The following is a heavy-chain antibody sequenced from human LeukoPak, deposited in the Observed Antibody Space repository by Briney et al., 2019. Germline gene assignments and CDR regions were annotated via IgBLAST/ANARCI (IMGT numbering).Heavy chain of an antibody. J-gene: IGHJ4*02. D-gene: IGHD2-15*01. CDR2: ISSSSSSI. V-gene: IGHV3-21*01. CDR3: ARDHRVVL. Sequence: GGSLRLSCAASGFTFSSYSMNWVRQAPGKGLEWVSSISSSSSSIYYADSVKGRFTISRDNAKNSLYLQMNSVRAEDTAVYYCARDHRVVLWGQGTLVTVSS. CDR1: GFTFSSYS.